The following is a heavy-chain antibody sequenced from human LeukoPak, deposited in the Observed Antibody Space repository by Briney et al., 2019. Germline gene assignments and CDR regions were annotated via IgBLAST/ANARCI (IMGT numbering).Heavy chain of an antibody. V-gene: IGHV3-53*01. Sequence: PGGSLRLSCAASEFTFSRYAMTWVRQAPGKGLEWVSVLYSGGSTYCADSVKGRFTISRDNSKNTLYLQMNSLRAEDTAVYYFARAPRMVHFDYWGQGTLVTVSS. D-gene: IGHD6-13*01. CDR1: EFTFSRYA. CDR2: LYSGGST. J-gene: IGHJ4*02. CDR3: ARAPRMVHFDY.